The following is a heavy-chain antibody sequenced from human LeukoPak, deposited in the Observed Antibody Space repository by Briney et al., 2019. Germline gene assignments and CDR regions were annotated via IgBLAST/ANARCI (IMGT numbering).Heavy chain of an antibody. V-gene: IGHV3-30-3*01. D-gene: IGHD3-22*01. CDR2: ISADGNNE. CDR1: GFIFSNYP. CDR3: ARGYDSLRTDYGDWFDP. Sequence: GGSLRLSCAASGFIFSNYPMHWVRQAPGKGLEWVAVISADGNNEHYADSAKGRFTLSRDNAKSTAYLQMNSLRSEDTAVYYCARGYDSLRTDYGDWFDPWGQGTLVTVSS. J-gene: IGHJ5*02.